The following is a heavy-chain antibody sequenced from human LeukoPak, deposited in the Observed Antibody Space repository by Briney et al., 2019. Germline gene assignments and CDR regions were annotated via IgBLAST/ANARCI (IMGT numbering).Heavy chain of an antibody. V-gene: IGHV5-10-1*01. J-gene: IGHJ3*02. D-gene: IGHD1-1*01. Sequence: GESLKISCKGSGYSFTSYWISWVRQMPGKGLEWMGRIDPSDSYTNYSPSFQGHITISADKSISTAYLQWSSLKASDTAMYYCARHMETPQNDAFDIWGQGTMVTVSS. CDR3: ARHMETPQNDAFDI. CDR1: GYSFTSYW. CDR2: IDPSDSYT.